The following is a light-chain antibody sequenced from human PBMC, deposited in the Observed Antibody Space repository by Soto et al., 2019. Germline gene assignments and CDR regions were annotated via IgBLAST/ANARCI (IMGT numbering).Light chain of an antibody. J-gene: IGKJ4*01. V-gene: IGKV3-15*01. CDR2: GAS. CDR3: QQYNNWPPLT. CDR1: QTISSN. Sequence: EIVMTQSPATLSVSPGERATLSCRASQTISSNLAWYQQKPGQAPRLLIFGASNRATAIPARFSGSGSGTEFTLTISSLQSEDFAVYYCQQYNNWPPLTFGGGTEVDIK.